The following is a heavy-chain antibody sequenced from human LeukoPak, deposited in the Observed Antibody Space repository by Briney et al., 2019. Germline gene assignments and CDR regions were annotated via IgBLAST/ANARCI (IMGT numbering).Heavy chain of an antibody. CDR1: GFTFSNHW. J-gene: IGHJ4*02. V-gene: IGHV3-7*01. CDR2: IRQDGAEK. D-gene: IGHD3-22*01. CDR3: ARAPYYESSGPL. Sequence: GGSLRLSCAASGFTFSNHWMSWVRQAPGKGLEWVANIRQDGAEKYYVDSVKGRFTISRDNAKNSVYLEMNSLRVEDTAVYFCARAPYYESSGPLWGQGTLVTVSS.